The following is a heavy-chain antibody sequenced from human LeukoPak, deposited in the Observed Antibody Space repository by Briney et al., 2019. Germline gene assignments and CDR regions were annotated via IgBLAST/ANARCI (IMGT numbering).Heavy chain of an antibody. CDR3: ARGGYNFEY. CDR1: GFTSSSYD. J-gene: IGHJ4*02. CDR2: IWKDGTNR. V-gene: IGHV3-33*01. D-gene: IGHD1-14*01. Sequence: PGGTLRLSCAPSGFTSSSYDMHWVRQAPSTRLEAGAFIWKDGTNRYYVDSVNGRFSISRDNSKNTLYLEMNSLRVEDTAVYYCARGGYNFEYWGQGTLVTVSS.